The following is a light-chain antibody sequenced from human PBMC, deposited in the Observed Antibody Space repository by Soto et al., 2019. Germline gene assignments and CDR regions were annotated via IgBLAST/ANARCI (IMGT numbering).Light chain of an antibody. V-gene: IGKV3-15*01. CDR1: QSVSSY. CDR2: GAS. J-gene: IGKJ1*01. Sequence: EILMTQSPATLSVSPGERATLSCRASQSVSSYLAWYQQKPGQAPRLLIYGASTRATGIPARFSGSGSGTEFTLTLSRLQSEDFAVYYCQQYNNWPRTFGQGTKVDIK. CDR3: QQYNNWPRT.